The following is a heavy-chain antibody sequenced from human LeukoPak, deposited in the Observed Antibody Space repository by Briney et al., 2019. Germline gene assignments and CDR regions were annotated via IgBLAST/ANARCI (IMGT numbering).Heavy chain of an antibody. V-gene: IGHV4-34*01. J-gene: IGHJ5*02. D-gene: IGHD6-13*01. CDR1: GGSFSGYY. Sequence: SETLSLTCAVYGGSFSGYYWSWIRQPPGKGLEWIGEINHSGSTNYNPSLKSRVTISVDTSKNQFSLKLTSVTAADTAVYYCARHRGGSSWSNWFDPWGQGTLVTVSS. CDR3: ARHRGGSSWSNWFDP. CDR2: INHSGST.